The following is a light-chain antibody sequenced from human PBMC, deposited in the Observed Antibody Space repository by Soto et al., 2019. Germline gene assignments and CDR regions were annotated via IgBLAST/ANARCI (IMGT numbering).Light chain of an antibody. J-gene: IGKJ1*01. CDR3: QQYGSSGT. CDR2: GAS. CDR1: QSVSNNY. Sequence: DIVLTQSPATLSLSLGERATLSCRASQSVSNNYLAWYQQKPGPAPRLLIYGASNRATGLPDRFSGSASGTDFTLTISRLEPEDFAVYYCQQYGSSGTFGQGTKVDIK. V-gene: IGKV3-20*01.